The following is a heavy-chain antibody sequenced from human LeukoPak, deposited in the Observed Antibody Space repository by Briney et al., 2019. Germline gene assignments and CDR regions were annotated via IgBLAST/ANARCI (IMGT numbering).Heavy chain of an antibody. CDR1: GGSFSGYY. CDR3: ATRNYGSGSPTIDY. CDR2: INHSGST. Sequence: SETLSVTCAVYGGSFSGYYWGWLRQRPGKGREWFGEINHSGSTNYTPSLKSRVTISVDTSKNQFSLKLSSVTAAYTAVYYCATRNYGSGSPTIDYWGQGTLVTVSS. V-gene: IGHV4-34*01. D-gene: IGHD3-10*01. J-gene: IGHJ4*02.